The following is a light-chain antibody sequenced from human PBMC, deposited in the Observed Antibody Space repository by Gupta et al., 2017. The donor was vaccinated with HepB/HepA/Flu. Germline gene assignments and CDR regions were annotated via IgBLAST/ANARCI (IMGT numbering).Light chain of an antibody. V-gene: IGKV1-33*01. Sequence: DIQLTQSPSSLSASVGDRVTITCQSSQDSSNYLNWYQQKPGQAPKLLIYDASNLETGVPSRFSGSGSGTDFTFTISSLQPEDIATYYCQQQDNLPYTFGQGTKLEIK. CDR1: QDSSNY. J-gene: IGKJ2*01. CDR2: DAS. CDR3: QQQDNLPYT.